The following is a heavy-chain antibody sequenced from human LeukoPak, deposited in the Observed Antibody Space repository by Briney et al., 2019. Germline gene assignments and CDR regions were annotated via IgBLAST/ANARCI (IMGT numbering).Heavy chain of an antibody. Sequence: SVKVSCKASGGTFSSYAISWVRQAPGQGLEWMGGIIPIFGTANYAQKFQGRVTIITDESTSTAYMELSSLRSEDTAVYYCASFYYGSGSLWGQGTLVTVSS. CDR2: IIPIFGTA. J-gene: IGHJ4*02. D-gene: IGHD3-10*01. CDR1: GGTFSSYA. CDR3: ASFYYGSGSL. V-gene: IGHV1-69*05.